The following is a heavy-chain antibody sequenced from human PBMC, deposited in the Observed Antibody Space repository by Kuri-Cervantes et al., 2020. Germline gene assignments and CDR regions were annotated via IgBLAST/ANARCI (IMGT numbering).Heavy chain of an antibody. CDR1: GYTFTGYY. D-gene: IGHD6-13*01. CDR3: AKEVIAAEEMIYYYYGMDV. J-gene: IGHJ6*02. CDR2: INPNSGGT. Sequence: ASVKVSCKASGYTFTGYYMHWVRQAPGQGLEWMGWINPNSGGTNYAQKFQGRVTMTRDTSISTAYMELSRLRSDDTAVYYCAKEVIAAEEMIYYYYGMDVWGQGTTVTVSS. V-gene: IGHV1-2*02.